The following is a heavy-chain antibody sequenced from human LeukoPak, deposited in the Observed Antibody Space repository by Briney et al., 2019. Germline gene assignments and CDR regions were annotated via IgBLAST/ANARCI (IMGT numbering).Heavy chain of an antibody. CDR2: IYYSGST. V-gene: IGHV4-61*08. Sequence: SQTLSLTCTVSGGSISSGGYYWSWIRQPPGKGLEWIGYIYYSGSTNYNPSLKSRVTISVDTSKNQFSLKLSSVTAADTAVYYCARRSGSYGLYYFDYWGQGIQVTVSS. CDR1: GGSISSGGYY. CDR3: ARRSGSYGLYYFDY. J-gene: IGHJ4*02. D-gene: IGHD1-26*01.